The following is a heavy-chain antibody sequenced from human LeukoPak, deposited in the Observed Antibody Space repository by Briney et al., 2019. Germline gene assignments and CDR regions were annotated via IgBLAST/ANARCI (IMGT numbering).Heavy chain of an antibody. Sequence: SETLSLTCTVSGGSISSYYWSWIRQPPGKGLEWIGYIYYSGSTNYNPSLKSRVTISVDTSKNQFSLKLSSVTAADTAVYYCARVPGTSYYYYYMDVWGKGTTVAVSS. CDR2: IYYSGST. CDR1: GGSISSYY. V-gene: IGHV4-59*01. D-gene: IGHD1-26*01. CDR3: ARVPGTSYYYYYMDV. J-gene: IGHJ6*03.